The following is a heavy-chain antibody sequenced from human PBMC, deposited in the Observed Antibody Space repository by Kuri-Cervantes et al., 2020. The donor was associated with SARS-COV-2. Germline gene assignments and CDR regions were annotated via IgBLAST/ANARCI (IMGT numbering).Heavy chain of an antibody. V-gene: IGHV4-38-2*02. CDR2: IYHSGST. CDR1: GYSISSGYY. D-gene: IGHD2-2*01. CDR3: ARQAFPEDIVVVPAAKPYNWFDP. J-gene: IGHJ5*02. Sequence: SETLSLTCTVSGYSISSGYYWGWIRQPPGKGLEWIGSIYHSGSTYYNPSLKSRVTISVDTSKNQFSLKLSSVTAADTAVYYCARQAFPEDIVVVPAAKPYNWFDPWGQGTLVTVSS.